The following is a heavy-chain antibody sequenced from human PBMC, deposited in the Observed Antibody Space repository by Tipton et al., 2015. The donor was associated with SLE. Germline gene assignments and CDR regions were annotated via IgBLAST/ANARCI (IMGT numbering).Heavy chain of an antibody. Sequence: GSLRLSCTVSGGSTTNHYWNWIRQPPGKGLEWIGYIHYSGTTHDNPSLKSRATISLDTSKTQFSLNLYSVTAADTAVYYCARKYTTSWVDYFDYWGQGTLVTVSS. J-gene: IGHJ4*02. CDR1: GGSTTNHY. CDR2: IHYSGTT. CDR3: ARKYTTSWVDYFDY. D-gene: IGHD6-13*01. V-gene: IGHV4-59*08.